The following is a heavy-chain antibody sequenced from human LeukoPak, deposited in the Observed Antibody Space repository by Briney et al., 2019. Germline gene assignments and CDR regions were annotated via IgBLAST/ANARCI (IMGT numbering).Heavy chain of an antibody. D-gene: IGHD1/OR15-1a*01. Sequence: GESLKISCKGSGYSFTSYWIGWVRQMPGKGLEWMGIIYPTGSDTRYSPSFQGQVTISADKSISTAYLQWSSLKASDTAMYYCARHLITTSGPFDYWGQGTLVTVSS. V-gene: IGHV5-51*01. J-gene: IGHJ4*02. CDR1: GYSFTSYW. CDR3: ARHLITTSGPFDY. CDR2: IYPTGSDT.